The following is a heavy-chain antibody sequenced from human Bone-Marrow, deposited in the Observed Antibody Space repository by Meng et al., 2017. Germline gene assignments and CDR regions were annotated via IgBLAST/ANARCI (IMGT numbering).Heavy chain of an antibody. V-gene: IGHV4-59*10. J-gene: IGHJ3*02. CDR2: IYTSGST. CDR3: ARAVAGPDAFDI. Sequence: QVQLQQWGAGLLKPSETLSLTCAVYGGSFSGYYWSWIRQPPGKGLEWIGRIYTSGSTNYNPSLKSRVTISVDTSKNQFSLKLSSVTAADTAVYYCARAVAGPDAFDIWGQGTMVTVSS. D-gene: IGHD6-19*01. CDR1: GGSFSGYY.